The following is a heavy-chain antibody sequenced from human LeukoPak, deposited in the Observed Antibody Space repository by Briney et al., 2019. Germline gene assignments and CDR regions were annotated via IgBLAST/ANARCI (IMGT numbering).Heavy chain of an antibody. D-gene: IGHD6-13*01. CDR2: IKQDGSEK. J-gene: IGHJ4*02. V-gene: IGHV3-7*01. CDR3: ARGGLAAAGTSRY. CDR1: GFTFSSYW. Sequence: QPGGSLRLSCAASGFTFSSYWMSWVRQAPGKGLEWVANIKQDGSEKYYVDSVKGRFIISRDNSKNTLYLQMNGLRPDDTAVYYCARGGLAAAGTSRYWGQGTLVTVSS.